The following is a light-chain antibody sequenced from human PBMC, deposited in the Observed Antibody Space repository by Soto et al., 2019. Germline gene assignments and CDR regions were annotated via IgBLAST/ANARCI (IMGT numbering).Light chain of an antibody. V-gene: IGLV1-40*01. CDR2: GNS. J-gene: IGLJ1*01. CDR1: SSNIGAGYY. CDR3: QSYDSSLSAPV. Sequence: QSVLTQPPSVSGSPGQRVTISCTGSSSNIGAGYYVHWYQQLPGTAPKLIIYGNSNRPSGVPDRFSGSKSGTSASLAITGLQAEDEADYYCQSYDSSLSAPVFGTGTKVTVL.